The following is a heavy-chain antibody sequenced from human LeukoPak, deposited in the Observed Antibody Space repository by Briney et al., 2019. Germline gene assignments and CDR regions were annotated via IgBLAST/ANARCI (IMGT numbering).Heavy chain of an antibody. Sequence: NPGGSLRLSCAASGFTFSSYSMNWVRQAPGKGLEWVSSISSSSGYIYYADSVKGRFTISRDNAENSLYLQMNSLRAEDTAVYYCARDSYDFWSGHGGVDYWGQGTLVTVSS. CDR3: ARDSYDFWSGHGGVDY. CDR2: ISSSSGYI. CDR1: GFTFSSYS. V-gene: IGHV3-21*01. D-gene: IGHD3-3*01. J-gene: IGHJ4*02.